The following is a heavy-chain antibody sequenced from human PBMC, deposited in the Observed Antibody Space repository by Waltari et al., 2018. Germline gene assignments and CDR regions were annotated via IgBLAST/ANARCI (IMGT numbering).Heavy chain of an antibody. Sequence: QLQLQESGPTLVKPSETLSLTCTVSGGSISRSSYYWGWIRQSPGKGLEWIWSSYYSGTTYYNPTLESRVTISGDTSKNQFSLKLSSVTAADTAVYYCVRHWKRNGYRFDPWGQGTLVTVSS. J-gene: IGHJ5*02. CDR2: SYYSGTT. CDR1: GGSISRSSYY. D-gene: IGHD5-12*01. V-gene: IGHV4-39*01. CDR3: VRHWKRNGYRFDP.